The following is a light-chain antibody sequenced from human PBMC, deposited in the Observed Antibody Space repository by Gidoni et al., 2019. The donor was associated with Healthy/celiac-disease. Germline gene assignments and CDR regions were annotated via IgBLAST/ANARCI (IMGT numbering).Light chain of an antibody. J-gene: IGKJ4*01. Sequence: VLTQSQATLSLSPGESATHTCTASQSVSSYLAWYQQKPGQAPRLLIYDASNRATGIPARFSGSGSGTDFTLTISSLEPEDFAVYYCQQHSNQGLTFXGXTKVEIK. V-gene: IGKV3-11*01. CDR2: DAS. CDR1: QSVSSY. CDR3: QQHSNQGLT.